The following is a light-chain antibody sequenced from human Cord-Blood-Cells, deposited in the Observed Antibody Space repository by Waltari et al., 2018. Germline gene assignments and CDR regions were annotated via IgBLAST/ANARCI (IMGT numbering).Light chain of an antibody. V-gene: IGLV2-14*01. J-gene: IGLJ3*02. CDR3: SSYTSSSTWV. Sequence: QSALTQPASVSGSPGQSITISCTGTSSDVGGYNYVSWYQQHPGKAPKLLIYDGSKRPSGVSIRFSGSKSGNTASLTISGLQAEDEADYYCSSYTSSSTWVFGGGTKLTVL. CDR1: SSDVGGYNY. CDR2: DGS.